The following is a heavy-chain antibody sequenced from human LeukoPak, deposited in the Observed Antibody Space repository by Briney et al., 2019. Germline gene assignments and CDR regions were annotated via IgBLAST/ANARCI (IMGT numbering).Heavy chain of an antibody. V-gene: IGHV1-2*02. CDR3: ARGLYDSRGYYHGDY. CDR2: IIPNSGGT. Sequence: GASVKVSCKASGYTFTGYYIHWVRQAPGQGLEWMGWIIPNSGGTKFAQKFRGRVTLTRDTSISTAFMELSRLRSDDTAVYYCARGLYDSRGYYHGDYWGQGTLVTVSS. CDR1: GYTFTGYY. D-gene: IGHD3-22*01. J-gene: IGHJ4*02.